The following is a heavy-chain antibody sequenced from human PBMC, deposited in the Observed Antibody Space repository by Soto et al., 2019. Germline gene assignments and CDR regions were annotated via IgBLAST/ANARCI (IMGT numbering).Heavy chain of an antibody. Sequence: EASVKVSCKASGYTFTSYYMHWVRQAPGQGLEWMGIINPSGGSTSYAQKFQGRVTMTRDTSTSTVYMELSSLRSEDTAVYYCARETYYDRLSIYGMDVWGQGTTVTVSS. CDR3: ARETYYDRLSIYGMDV. V-gene: IGHV1-46*01. J-gene: IGHJ6*02. D-gene: IGHD3-3*01. CDR1: GYTFTSYY. CDR2: INPSGGST.